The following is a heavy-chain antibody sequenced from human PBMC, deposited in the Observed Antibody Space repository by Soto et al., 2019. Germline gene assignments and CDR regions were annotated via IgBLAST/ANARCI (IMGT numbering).Heavy chain of an antibody. CDR1: GFSLSTSGVG. CDR2: IYWDDDK. Sequence: QITLKESGPPLVKPTQTLTLTCTFSGFSLSTSGVGVGWIRQPPGKALEWLALIYWDDDKRYSPSLRSRLTINKDTSKNQVILTKTNMDPVDTATYYCIQSRCGGDCLQSYASHYYYGMDVWGQGTTVTVSS. V-gene: IGHV2-5*02. J-gene: IGHJ6*02. D-gene: IGHD2-21*02. CDR3: IQSRCGGDCLQSYASHYYYGMDV.